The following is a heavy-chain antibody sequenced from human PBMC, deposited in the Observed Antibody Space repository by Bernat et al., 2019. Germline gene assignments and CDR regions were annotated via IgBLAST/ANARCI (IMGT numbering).Heavy chain of an antibody. Sequence: QLQLQESGPGLVKPSETLSLTCTVSAGSISSNNYFWGWIREPPGKGLEWIGSVYSSGSTYYNPSLKGRVTISVDTSKNQLSLKLTSVTAAETAVYYCAAPWRETYYYGSSGYYGWDAFDTWGQGTMVTVSS. D-gene: IGHD3-22*01. CDR1: AGSISSNNYF. CDR3: AAPWRETYYYGSSGYYGWDAFDT. J-gene: IGHJ3*02. CDR2: VYSSGST. V-gene: IGHV4-39*01.